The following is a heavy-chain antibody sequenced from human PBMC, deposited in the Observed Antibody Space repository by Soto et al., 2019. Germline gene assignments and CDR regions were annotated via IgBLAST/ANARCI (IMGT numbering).Heavy chain of an antibody. CDR1: GFRFSDYD. V-gene: IGHV3-13*01. D-gene: IGHD3-3*01. CDR2: IGTNADT. J-gene: IGHJ5*02. Sequence: EVQLVESGGVLIQRGGSLRLSCEASGFRFSDYDMHWVRQPPGKGLEWVSGIGTNADTHYSDSVKGRFTISRENNKNSLYLQMNSLKADDTAVYFCARGRPFWSDFYIDLWGQGTLLTVSS. CDR3: ARGRPFWSDFYIDL.